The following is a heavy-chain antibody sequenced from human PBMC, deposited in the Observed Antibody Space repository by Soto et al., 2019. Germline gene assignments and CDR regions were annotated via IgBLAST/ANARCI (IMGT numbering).Heavy chain of an antibody. D-gene: IGHD6-19*01. CDR1: GFTFYEHG. CDR3: ARDGGVVVAVAAFDA. J-gene: IGHJ3*01. Sequence: PGGSLRLSCAASGFTFYEHGMTGVGQAPGKGLEWVSGITWNGATTGYADSVKGRFTISRDNAKNSLSLQMNSLRVEDTALYYCARDGGVVVAVAAFDAWGQGTMVNVSS. V-gene: IGHV3-20*04. CDR2: ITWNGATT.